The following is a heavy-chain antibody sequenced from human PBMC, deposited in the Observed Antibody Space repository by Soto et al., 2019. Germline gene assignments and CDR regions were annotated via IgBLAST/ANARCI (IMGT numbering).Heavy chain of an antibody. D-gene: IGHD3-3*01. CDR3: VIDKRDLRFLEWSYYFDY. Sequence: PGGSLRLSCAASGFTRSACSMHWVRQAPGKGLEWIAVISYDGSNKYYADSVKGRFTISRDNSKNTLYLQMNSLRAEDTAVYYCVIDKRDLRFLEWSYYFDYWGQGTLVTVSS. CDR1: GFTRSACS. V-gene: IGHV3-30-3*01. J-gene: IGHJ4*02. CDR2: ISYDGSNK.